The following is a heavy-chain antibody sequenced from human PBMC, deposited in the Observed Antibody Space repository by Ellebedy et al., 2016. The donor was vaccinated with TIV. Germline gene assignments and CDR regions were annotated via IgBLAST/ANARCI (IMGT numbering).Heavy chain of an antibody. D-gene: IGHD4-17*01. V-gene: IGHV3-33*08. CDR2: VWYDGNYK. J-gene: IGHJ3*02. CDR3: ATDGSYGDYLSPAHAFVM. CDR1: GFSFRSYG. Sequence: GGSLRLSCAASGFSFRSYGMHWVRHAPGKELEWVAVVWYDGNYKRVADSVRGRFTISRDSSKGTVFLQVNSLTPEDTAVYYCATDGSYGDYLSPAHAFVMWGQGTLVSVSS.